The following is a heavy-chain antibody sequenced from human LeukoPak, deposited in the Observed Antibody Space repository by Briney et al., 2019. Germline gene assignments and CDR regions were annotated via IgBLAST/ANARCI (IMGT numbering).Heavy chain of an antibody. CDR1: GFTFSSYA. J-gene: IGHJ4*02. CDR3: ARDLYSSSWYDAIFNY. Sequence: GGSLRLSCAASGFTFSSYAMHWVRQAPGKGLEWVAVISYDGSNKYYADPVKGRFTISRDNSKNTLYLQMNSLRAEDTAVYYCARDLYSSSWYDAIFNYWGQGTLVTVSS. CDR2: ISYDGSNK. V-gene: IGHV3-30*04. D-gene: IGHD6-13*01.